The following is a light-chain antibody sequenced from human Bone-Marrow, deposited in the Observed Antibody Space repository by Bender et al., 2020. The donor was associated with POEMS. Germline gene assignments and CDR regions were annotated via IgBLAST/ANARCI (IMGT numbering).Light chain of an antibody. CDR1: SSDVGDYNY. J-gene: IGLJ2*01. CDR2: DVN. Sequence: TQPPSVSGSPGQSVTISCTGTSSDVGDYNYVSWYQQYPGKAPKLMFYDVNKRPSGVPHRFSGSKSGNTASLTISGLQAEDEADYYCCSYAGSYTLAFGGGTKLTVL. V-gene: IGLV2-11*01. CDR3: CSYAGSYTLA.